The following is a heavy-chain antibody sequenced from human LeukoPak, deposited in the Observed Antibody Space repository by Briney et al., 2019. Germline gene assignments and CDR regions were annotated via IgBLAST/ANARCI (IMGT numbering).Heavy chain of an antibody. D-gene: IGHD3-22*01. V-gene: IGHV4-59*01. J-gene: IGHJ4*02. Sequence: SETMSLTCTVFDGSISTYYWSWFRQLPGKGLEWIGYIYYSGSTNYNPSLTSRVTISVDTSKIQSSLKLSSVTAADTAVYYCARGPYDSSGYYSDYWGQGTLVTVSS. CDR2: IYYSGST. CDR1: DGSISTYY. CDR3: ARGPYDSSGYYSDY.